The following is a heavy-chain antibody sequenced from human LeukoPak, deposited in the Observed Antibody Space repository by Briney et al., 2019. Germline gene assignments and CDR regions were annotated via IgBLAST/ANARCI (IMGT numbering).Heavy chain of an antibody. CDR2: ISSSSSYI. Sequence: GGSLRPSCAASGFTFTNAWMGWVRQAPGKGLEWVSSISSSSSYIYYADSVKGRFTISRDNAKNSLYLQMNSLRAEDTAVYYCARVGGGSDYYYYGMDVWGQGTTVTVSS. CDR3: ARVGGGSDYYYYGMDV. J-gene: IGHJ6*02. D-gene: IGHD2-15*01. V-gene: IGHV3-21*01. CDR1: GFTFTNAW.